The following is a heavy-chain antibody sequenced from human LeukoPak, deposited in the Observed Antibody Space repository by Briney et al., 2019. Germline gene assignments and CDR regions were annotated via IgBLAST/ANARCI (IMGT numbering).Heavy chain of an antibody. V-gene: IGHV3-30-3*01. CDR3: AREHFHLSYYYGSGSYFHY. D-gene: IGHD3-10*01. J-gene: IGHJ4*02. CDR2: ISYDGSNK. Sequence: GRSLRLSCAASGFTFSSYAMHWVRQAPGKGLEWVAVISYDGSNKYYADSVKGRFTISRDNSKNTLYLQMNSLRAEDTAVYYCAREHFHLSYYYGSGSYFHYWGQGTLVTVSS. CDR1: GFTFSSYA.